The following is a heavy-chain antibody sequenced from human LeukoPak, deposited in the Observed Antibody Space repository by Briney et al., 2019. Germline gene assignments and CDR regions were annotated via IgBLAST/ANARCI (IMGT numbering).Heavy chain of an antibody. Sequence: ASVKVSCKASGYTFASYDINWVRQATGQGLEWMGWMNPNSGNTGYAQKFQGRVTMTRNTSISTAYMELSSLRSEDTAVYYCARDSSDIRSLIAHWGQGTLVTVSS. CDR1: GYTFASYD. CDR2: MNPNSGNT. CDR3: ARDSSDIRSLIAH. V-gene: IGHV1-8*01. D-gene: IGHD2-15*01. J-gene: IGHJ1*01.